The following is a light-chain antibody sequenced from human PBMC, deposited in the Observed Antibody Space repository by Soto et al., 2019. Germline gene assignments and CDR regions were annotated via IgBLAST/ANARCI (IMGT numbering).Light chain of an antibody. CDR3: QHYGSSPYT. Sequence: EIVLTQSPGTLSLSPGERVTLSCRASPSVSSSYLAWYQHKPGQAPRLLFYGASRRATGIPDRFSGGQSGTDFTLTVSRLEPEDLAVYFCQHYGSSPYTFGQGTKLEIK. CDR1: PSVSSSY. J-gene: IGKJ2*01. V-gene: IGKV3-20*01. CDR2: GAS.